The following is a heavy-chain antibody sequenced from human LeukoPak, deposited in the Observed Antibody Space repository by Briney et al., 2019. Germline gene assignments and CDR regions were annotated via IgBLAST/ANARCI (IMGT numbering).Heavy chain of an antibody. V-gene: IGHV3-21*01. CDR3: ARAYSSGWYY. CDR2: ISSSSSYI. CDR1: GFTFSSYS. Sequence: PGGSLRLSCAASGFTFSSYSMNWVRQAPGKGLEWVSSISSSSSYIYYADSVKGRFTISRDNAKNSLYLQMDSLRAGDTAVYYCARAYSSGWYYWGQGTLVTVSS. D-gene: IGHD6-19*01. J-gene: IGHJ4*02.